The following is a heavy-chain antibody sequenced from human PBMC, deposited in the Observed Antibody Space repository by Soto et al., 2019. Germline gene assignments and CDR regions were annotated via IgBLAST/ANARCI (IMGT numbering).Heavy chain of an antibody. CDR3: ARVKYILNVQESLDS. V-gene: IGHV1-8*01. CDR2: MNPNSDNT. Sequence: QVQLVQSGAEVRKPGASVKVSCKASGYTFTSYDINWLRQTTGEGLVWMGWMNPNSDNTIYAPKFQGRVTMTRNTSTNTADMEMRSLTSDDTAVYYCARVKYILNVQESLDSWGQGTLVTVSS. D-gene: IGHD6-6*01. CDR1: GYTFTSYD. J-gene: IGHJ4*02.